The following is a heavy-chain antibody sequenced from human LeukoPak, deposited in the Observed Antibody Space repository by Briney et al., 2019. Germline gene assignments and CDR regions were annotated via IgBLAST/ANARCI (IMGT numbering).Heavy chain of an antibody. V-gene: IGHV3-74*01. D-gene: IGHD6-19*01. Sequence: GRSLRLSCAASGFTFSNYWMHWVRQGPGKGLVWVSHNNSDGSSTGYADSVKGRFAISRDNAKNTLYLQMNSLRAEDTAVYYCTRGGVSSGSDYWGQGTLVTVSS. J-gene: IGHJ4*02. CDR2: NNSDGSST. CDR1: GFTFSNYW. CDR3: TRGGVSSGSDY.